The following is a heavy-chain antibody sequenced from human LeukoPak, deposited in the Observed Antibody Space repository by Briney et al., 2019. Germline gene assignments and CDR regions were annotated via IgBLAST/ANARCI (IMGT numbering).Heavy chain of an antibody. Sequence: SETLSLTCTVSGGSISSYYWSWIRQPAGKGLEWIGRIYTSGSTNYNPSLKSRVTMSVDTSKNQFSLKLSSVTAADTAVYYCARGAGVVVAAAIRERYHYHMDVWGKGTTVTVSS. D-gene: IGHD2-2*02. V-gene: IGHV4-4*07. J-gene: IGHJ6*03. CDR1: GGSISSYY. CDR3: ARGAGVVVAAAIRERYHYHMDV. CDR2: IYTSGST.